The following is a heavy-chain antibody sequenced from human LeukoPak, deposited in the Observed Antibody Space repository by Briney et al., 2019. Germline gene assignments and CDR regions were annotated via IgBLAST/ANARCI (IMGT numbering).Heavy chain of an antibody. CDR1: GFTFSSYG. V-gene: IGHV3-33*06. Sequence: PGGSPRLSCAASGFTFSSYGMHWVRQAPGKGLEWVAVIWYDGSNKYYADSVKGRFAISRDNSKNTLYVQMNSLRAEDTAVYYCAKGSYYYDSSGSSFEYWGQGTLVTVSS. J-gene: IGHJ4*02. CDR2: IWYDGSNK. D-gene: IGHD3-22*01. CDR3: AKGSYYYDSSGSSFEY.